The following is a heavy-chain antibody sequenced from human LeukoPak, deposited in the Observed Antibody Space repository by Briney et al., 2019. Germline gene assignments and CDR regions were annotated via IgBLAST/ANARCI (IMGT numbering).Heavy chain of an antibody. CDR1: GGSISSGTYY. Sequence: PSETLSLTCTVSGGSISSGTYYWGWIRQPAGKGLEWIGRIYTSGSTNYNPSLMSRVTMSVDTSKNQFSLKLSSVTAADTAVYYCARGSTYGDYAYWGQGTLVTVSS. D-gene: IGHD4-17*01. CDR2: IYTSGST. CDR3: ARGSTYGDYAY. V-gene: IGHV4-61*02. J-gene: IGHJ4*02.